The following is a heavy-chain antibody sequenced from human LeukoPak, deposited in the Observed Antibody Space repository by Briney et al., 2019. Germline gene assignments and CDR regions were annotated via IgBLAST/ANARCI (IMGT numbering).Heavy chain of an antibody. CDR2: INSDGSST. Sequence: GGSLRLSCAASGFTFSSYWMHWVRQAPGKGLVWVSRINSDGSSTSYADSVKGRFTISRDNAKNTLYLQMNSLRAEGTAVYYCARDGLLWFGEPNLDYWGQGTLVTVSS. D-gene: IGHD3-10*01. V-gene: IGHV3-74*01. CDR3: ARDGLLWFGEPNLDY. CDR1: GFTFSSYW. J-gene: IGHJ4*02.